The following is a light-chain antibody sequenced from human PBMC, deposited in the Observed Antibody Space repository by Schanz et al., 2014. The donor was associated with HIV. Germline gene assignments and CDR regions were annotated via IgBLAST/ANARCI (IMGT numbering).Light chain of an antibody. CDR1: QSVSSNF. J-gene: IGKJ1*01. Sequence: EVVLTQSPVTLSLSPGERATLSCKASQSVSSNFIAWYQQSPGQAPRLLIYGASNRATGIPDRFSGSESGTDFTLTISRVEPEDYAVYYCQQYGSPPWTFGQGTKVEV. CDR3: QQYGSPPWT. V-gene: IGKV3-20*01. CDR2: GAS.